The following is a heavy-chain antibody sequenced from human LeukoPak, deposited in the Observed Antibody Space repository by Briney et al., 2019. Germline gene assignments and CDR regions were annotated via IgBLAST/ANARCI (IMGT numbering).Heavy chain of an antibody. CDR3: ARGGTRGSSAFDI. J-gene: IGHJ3*02. V-gene: IGHV4-4*07. CDR2: IYTSGGT. Sequence: SSETLSLTCTVSGGSISSYYWSWIRQPAGKGLEWMGRIYTSGGTNYNPSLKSRVTISIETSKNQFSLKLNSVTAADTAVYYCARGGTRGSSAFDIWGQGTMVTVSS. D-gene: IGHD3-10*01. CDR1: GGSISSYY.